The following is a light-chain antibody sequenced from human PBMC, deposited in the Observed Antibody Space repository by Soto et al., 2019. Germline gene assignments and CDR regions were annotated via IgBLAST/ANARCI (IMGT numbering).Light chain of an antibody. J-gene: IGLJ2*01. CDR1: RSDVGSYNL. Sequence: QSALTQTASVSGSPGRSITLSCTGTRSDVGSYNLVSWYQQHPGKAPKLMIYEVTKRPSGVSLRFSGSKSGNTASLTISGLQAEDEAHYYCSSYAGSTSVVVFGGGTNLTVL. CDR3: SSYAGSTSVVV. V-gene: IGLV2-23*02. CDR2: EVT.